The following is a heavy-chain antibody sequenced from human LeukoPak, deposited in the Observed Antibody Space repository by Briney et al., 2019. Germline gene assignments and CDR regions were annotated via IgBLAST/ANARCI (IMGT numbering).Heavy chain of an antibody. CDR3: TRAGDSSRFDS. J-gene: IGHJ5*01. CDR2: INSDGYSI. Sequence: GGSLSLSCAADGFTFNGYWMHWVRHAPGKGLVWVSRINSDGYSITYADSVKGRFTISRDNAKNTLYLRMNSLIAEDTDVYFCTRAGDSSRFDSWGQGTLVTVSS. D-gene: IGHD6-19*01. V-gene: IGHV3-74*03. CDR1: GFTFNGYW.